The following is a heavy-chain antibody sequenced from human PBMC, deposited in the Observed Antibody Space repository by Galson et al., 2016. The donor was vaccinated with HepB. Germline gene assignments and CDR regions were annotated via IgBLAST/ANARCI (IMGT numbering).Heavy chain of an antibody. CDR3: ARDLFSSSSFLDF. J-gene: IGHJ4*02. D-gene: IGHD2-2*01. Sequence: SLRLSCAASGFTFSNSAMHWVRQAPGKGLEWVAVISYLGSDIFYADSVKGRFTISRDNPKKTLFLQLNNLRAEDTAVYYCARDLFSSSSFLDFWGQGTLVTVSS. CDR2: ISYLGSDI. CDR1: GFTFSNSA. V-gene: IGHV3-30-3*01.